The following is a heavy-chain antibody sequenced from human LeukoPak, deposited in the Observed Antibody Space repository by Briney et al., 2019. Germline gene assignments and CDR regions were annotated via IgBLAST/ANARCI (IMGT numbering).Heavy chain of an antibody. CDR1: GFTFSSYA. J-gene: IGHJ4*02. CDR2: ISGSGGST. Sequence: PGGSLRLSCAASGFTFSSYAMSWVRQAPGKGLEWVSAISGSGGSTYYADSVKGRFTISRDNSKNTLYLQMNSLRAEDTAVYYCAKDRRYGGNSGVRPFDYWGQGTLVTVSS. D-gene: IGHD4-23*01. CDR3: AKDRRYGGNSGVRPFDY. V-gene: IGHV3-23*01.